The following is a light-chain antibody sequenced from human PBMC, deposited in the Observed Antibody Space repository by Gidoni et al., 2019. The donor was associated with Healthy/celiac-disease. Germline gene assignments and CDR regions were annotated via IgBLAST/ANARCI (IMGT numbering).Light chain of an antibody. Sequence: EIVLTQSPATLSLSPGERATLSCRAGQSVRSYLAWYQQKPGQAPRLLIYDSSNRATGIPARFFGSVSLTDFTLTISSLAPEDFAVYYCQQRNNWPPGYTFGQGTKLEIK. J-gene: IGKJ2*01. V-gene: IGKV3-11*01. CDR3: QQRNNWPPGYT. CDR1: QSVRSY. CDR2: DSS.